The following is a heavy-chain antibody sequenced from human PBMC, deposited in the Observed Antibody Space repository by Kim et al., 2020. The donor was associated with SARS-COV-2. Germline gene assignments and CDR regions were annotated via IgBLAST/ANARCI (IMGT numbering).Heavy chain of an antibody. CDR3: ARERDSSSWYQWLPAGYGMDF. CDR2: ISAYNGNT. V-gene: IGHV1-18*01. Sequence: ASVKVSCKASGYTFTSYGISWVRQAPGQGLEWMGWISAYNGNTNYAQKLQGRVTMTTDTSTSTAYMELRSLRSDDTAVYYCARERDSSSWYQWLPAGYGMDFWGQGTTVTVSS. CDR1: GYTFTSYG. D-gene: IGHD6-13*01. J-gene: IGHJ6*02.